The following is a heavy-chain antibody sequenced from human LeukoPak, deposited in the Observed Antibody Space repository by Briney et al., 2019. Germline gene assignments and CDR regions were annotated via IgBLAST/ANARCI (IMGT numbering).Heavy chain of an antibody. Sequence: GGSLRLSCAASGFTFNNYAIHWVRQAPGKGLEWVAVISYDGNKKYYADSVRGRFTISRDNSNYTLFLHMNSLRAEDTAVYYCARGRGSTSSYFDYWGQGTLVTVSS. CDR1: GFTFNNYA. CDR2: ISYDGNKK. V-gene: IGHV3-30*04. CDR3: ARGRGSTSSYFDY. D-gene: IGHD2-2*01. J-gene: IGHJ4*02.